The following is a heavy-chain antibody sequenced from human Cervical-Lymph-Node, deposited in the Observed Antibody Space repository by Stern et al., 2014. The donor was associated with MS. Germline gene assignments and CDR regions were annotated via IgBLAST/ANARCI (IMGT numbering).Heavy chain of an antibody. CDR3: ARVDTAPSSALDV. Sequence: VQLVQSGAAVKTPGESLKISCKGSGYFFPTHWIGWVRQMPGQGLEWMGIIHPRDSDPRYSPSFQGQVTISADKSISTAYLQWSSLKASDTAMYYCARVDTAPSSALDVWGQGTTVIVSS. J-gene: IGHJ6*02. CDR2: IHPRDSDP. D-gene: IGHD5-18*01. V-gene: IGHV5-51*03. CDR1: GYFFPTHW.